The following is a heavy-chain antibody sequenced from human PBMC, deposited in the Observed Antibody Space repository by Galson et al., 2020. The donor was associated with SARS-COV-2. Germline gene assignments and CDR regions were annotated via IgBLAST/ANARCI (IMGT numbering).Heavy chain of an antibody. J-gene: IGHJ5*02. CDR2: IYHGGST. CDR3: ARVDCSSTNCHFSGRLVSAFDP. D-gene: IGHD2-2*01. CDR1: GYSISSGYY. V-gene: IGHV4-38-2*02. Sequence: ASETLSLTCSVSGYSISSGYYWGWIRQPPGKGLEWIGSIYHGGSTYYNPSLKSRVSISVDTSKNQFSLKLSSVTAADTAVYYCARVDCSSTNCHFSGRLVSAFDPWGQGTLVTVSP.